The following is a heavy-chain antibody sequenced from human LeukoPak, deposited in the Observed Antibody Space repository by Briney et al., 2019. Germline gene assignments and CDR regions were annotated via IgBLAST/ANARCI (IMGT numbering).Heavy chain of an antibody. CDR2: ILSKAYGGTT. CDR1: GFTFADHA. D-gene: IGHD3-3*01. Sequence: PGRSLRLSCTASGFTFADHAMSWVRQAPGKGLKWVGFILSKAYGGTTEYAASVKGRFTISRDDSKSIAYLQMNSLKIEDTAVYYCCRHDRYYFHYWGQGTLVTVSS. J-gene: IGHJ4*02. V-gene: IGHV3-49*04. CDR3: CRHDRYYFHY.